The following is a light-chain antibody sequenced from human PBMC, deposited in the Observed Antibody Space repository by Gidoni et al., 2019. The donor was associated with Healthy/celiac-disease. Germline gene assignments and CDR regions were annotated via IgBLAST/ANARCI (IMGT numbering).Light chain of an antibody. J-gene: IGLJ2*01. V-gene: IGLV2-8*01. CDR2: EVS. CDR3: SSDAGINNFV. Sequence: QSAMTQPPSASGSPGQSVTISCTGTSRDVGGYNYVSWYHQPPAKAPNLMIYEVSKRPSVVPDRFSGSKSGNTSSLTVSVLYAEDDADYYCSSDAGINNFVFGAGTKLTVL. CDR1: SRDVGGYNY.